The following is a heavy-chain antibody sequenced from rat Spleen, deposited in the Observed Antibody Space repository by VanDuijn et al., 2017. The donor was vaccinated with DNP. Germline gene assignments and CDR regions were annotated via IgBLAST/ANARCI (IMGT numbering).Heavy chain of an antibody. J-gene: IGHJ2*01. CDR2: ISNTGDNT. V-gene: IGHV5-31*01. D-gene: IGHD1-4*01. CDR1: GFIFSNYW. CDR3: AGRPPPTRGPFDY. Sequence: EVQLVESGGGPVQSGRSLKLSCVASGFIFSNYWMTWIRQAPGKGLEWVASISNTGDNTYYSDSVKGRFSLSRDNAKSTLYLQVDSLRSEDTATYYCAGRPPPTRGPFDYWGQGVTVTVSS.